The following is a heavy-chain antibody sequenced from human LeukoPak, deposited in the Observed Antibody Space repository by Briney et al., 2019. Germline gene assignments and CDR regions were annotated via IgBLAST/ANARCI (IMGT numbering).Heavy chain of an antibody. CDR2: IYYSGST. J-gene: IGHJ6*03. Sequence: AETLSLTCTVSGCSISSSSYYWGWMRQPPGKGREGIVSIYYSGSTYYNPSLKSRVTISVDTSKNQSSLKLSSVPAADTAVYYCARHSFRFAYYYYYYMDVWGKGTTVTVSS. V-gene: IGHV4-39*01. CDR1: GCSISSSSYY. D-gene: IGHD3-16*01. CDR3: ARHSFRFAYYYYYYMDV.